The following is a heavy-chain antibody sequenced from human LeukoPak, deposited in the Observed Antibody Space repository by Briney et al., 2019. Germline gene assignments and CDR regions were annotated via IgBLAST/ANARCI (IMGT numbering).Heavy chain of an antibody. Sequence: QAGGSLRLSCAASGSIFSYYGMHWVRQAPGKGLEWVAFIQFDGNNKEYAESVKGRFTISRDNSKNTLYLQMNSLRDDDTAVYYCAKEYSRSPDDTIDNWGQGTMVTVSS. V-gene: IGHV3-30*02. CDR3: AKEYSRSPDDTIDN. D-gene: IGHD6-6*01. CDR1: GSIFSYYG. CDR2: IQFDGNNK. J-gene: IGHJ3*02.